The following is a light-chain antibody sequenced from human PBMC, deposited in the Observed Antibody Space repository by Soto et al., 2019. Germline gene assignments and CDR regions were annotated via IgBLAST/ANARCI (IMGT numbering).Light chain of an antibody. CDR3: CSSAPESTYG. J-gene: IGLJ1*01. Sequence: QSVLAHPASVSGSPGQSLTISCTAISRDVGAYNSVSWYQQHPHRAPQVIIYKGTQRPSGVSNRFSGSTSGNAASLTISALQADDEADYFCCSSAPESTYGFGTGTKVTVL. V-gene: IGLV2-23*01. CDR1: SRDVGAYNS. CDR2: KGT.